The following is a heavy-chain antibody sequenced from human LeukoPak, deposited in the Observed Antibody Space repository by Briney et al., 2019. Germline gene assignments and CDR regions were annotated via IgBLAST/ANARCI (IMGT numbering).Heavy chain of an antibody. Sequence: HAGGSLRLSCTASGFTFGDYAMSWVRQAPGKGLEWVANIKQDGSEEYYVDSVKGRITISRDNAKNSLYLQMNSLRAEDTAVYYCARGANWATFWGQGTMVTVSS. D-gene: IGHD7-27*01. V-gene: IGHV3-7*05. CDR1: GFTFGDYA. CDR3: ARGANWATF. J-gene: IGHJ3*01. CDR2: IKQDGSEE.